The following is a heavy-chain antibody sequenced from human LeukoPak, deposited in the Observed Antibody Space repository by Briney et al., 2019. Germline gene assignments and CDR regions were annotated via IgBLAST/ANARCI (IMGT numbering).Heavy chain of an antibody. CDR3: AKAGDYGDYGLLYFDY. J-gene: IGHJ4*02. Sequence: GGSLRLSCAASGFSFDAYTMHWVRQAPGKGLEYVSAISSNGGSTYYANSVRGRFAISRDNSKNTLFVQMGSLRAEDMAVYYCAKAGDYGDYGLLYFDYWGQGTLVTVSS. CDR1: GFSFDAYT. D-gene: IGHD4-17*01. CDR2: ISSNGGST. V-gene: IGHV3-64*01.